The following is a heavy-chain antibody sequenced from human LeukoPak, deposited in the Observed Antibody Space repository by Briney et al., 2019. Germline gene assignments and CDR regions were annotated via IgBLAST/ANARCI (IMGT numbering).Heavy chain of an antibody. J-gene: IGHJ4*02. V-gene: IGHV3-23*01. D-gene: IGHD3/OR15-3a*01. Sequence: GGSLRLSCAASGFTFSTYTMTWVRQAPGKGLEWVSLISDSDDTTYYADSVKGRFTISRDNSKNTLYLQMNSLRAEDTAIYYCTKGDWLDYWGQGALVTVSS. CDR3: TKGDWLDY. CDR2: ISDSDDTT. CDR1: GFTFSTYT.